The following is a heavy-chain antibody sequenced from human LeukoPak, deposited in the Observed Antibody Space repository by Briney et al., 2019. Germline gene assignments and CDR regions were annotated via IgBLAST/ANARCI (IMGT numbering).Heavy chain of an antibody. V-gene: IGHV1-69*04. D-gene: IGHD1-26*01. J-gene: IGHJ5*02. CDR2: IIPILGIA. CDR3: ARDNSEEWELLPSSWFDP. CDR1: GGTFSSYA. Sequence: SVKVSRKASGGTFSSYAISWVRQAPGQGLEWMGRIIPILGIANYAQKFQGRVTITADKSTSTAYMELSSLRSEDTAVYYCARDNSEEWELLPSSWFDPWGQGTLVTVSS.